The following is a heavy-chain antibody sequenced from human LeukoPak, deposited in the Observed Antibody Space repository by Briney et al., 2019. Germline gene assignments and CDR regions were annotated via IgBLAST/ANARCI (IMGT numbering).Heavy chain of an antibody. CDR3: ARADILTGYNFDY. CDR2: IIPIFGTA. J-gene: IGHJ4*02. D-gene: IGHD3-9*01. Sequence: ASVKVSCKASGGTFSSYAISWVRQAPGQGLEWMGGIIPIFGTANYAQKFQGRVTITADESTSTAYMELSSPRSEDTAVYYCARADILTGYNFDYWGQGTLVTVSS. CDR1: GGTFSSYA. V-gene: IGHV1-69*13.